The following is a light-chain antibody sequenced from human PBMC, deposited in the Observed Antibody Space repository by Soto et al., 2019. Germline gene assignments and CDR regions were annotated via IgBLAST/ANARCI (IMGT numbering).Light chain of an antibody. CDR1: SGEFGGYNY. V-gene: IGLV2-14*03. CDR3: SSYTSSTTLKV. Sequence: QSALPQPPSVSGSPGQWITISGTGTSGEFGGYNYVSWYQQHPGKAPKLMIYDVSNRPSGVSNRFSGSKSGNTASLTISGLQAEDEADYYCSSYTSSTTLKVFGGGTKLTVL. CDR2: DVS. J-gene: IGLJ2*01.